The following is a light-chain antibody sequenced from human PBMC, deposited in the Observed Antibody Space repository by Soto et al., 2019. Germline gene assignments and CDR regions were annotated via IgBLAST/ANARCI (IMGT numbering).Light chain of an antibody. CDR3: QQYCSSRRIT. J-gene: IGKJ4*01. V-gene: IGKV3-20*01. CDR2: GAS. CDR1: QSVSSSY. Sequence: EIVLTQSPGTLSLSPGERATLSCRASQSVSSSYLAWYQQKPGQAPRLLIYGASSRATGIPDRFSGSGSGKDFTLTNSRMEAEDFAVYYWQQYCSSRRITFGGGTKVEIK.